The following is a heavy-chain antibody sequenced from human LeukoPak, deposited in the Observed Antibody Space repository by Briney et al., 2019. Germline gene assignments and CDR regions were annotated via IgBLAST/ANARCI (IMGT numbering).Heavy chain of an antibody. Sequence: GGSLRLSCTTSTFTFSLYWMSWVRQVPGKGLEWVANIKEDGSEKNYLDSVKGRFTISRDNAKNSLYLQMNILRAEDTAIYYCARHVFDLWSGYRWFDPWGQGTLVTVSS. V-gene: IGHV3-7*01. D-gene: IGHD3-3*01. CDR1: TFTFSLYW. J-gene: IGHJ5*02. CDR2: IKEDGSEK. CDR3: ARHVFDLWSGYRWFDP.